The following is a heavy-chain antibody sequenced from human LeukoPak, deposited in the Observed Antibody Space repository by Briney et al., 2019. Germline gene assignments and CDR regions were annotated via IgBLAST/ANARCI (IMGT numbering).Heavy chain of an antibody. CDR2: IYHSGST. CDR1: GGSISSGGYY. V-gene: IGHV4-30-2*01. CDR3: ARALWFGELLGPYFDY. J-gene: IGHJ4*02. D-gene: IGHD3-10*01. Sequence: SETLSLTCTVSGGSISSGGYYWSWIRQPPGKGLEWIGYIYHSGSTYYNPSLKSRVTISVDRSKNQFSLKLSSVTAADTAVYYCARALWFGELLGPYFDYWGQGTLVTVSS.